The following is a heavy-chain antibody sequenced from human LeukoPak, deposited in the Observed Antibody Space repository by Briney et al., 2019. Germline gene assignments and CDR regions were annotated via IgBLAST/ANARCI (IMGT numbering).Heavy chain of an antibody. V-gene: IGHV4-39*01. CDR2: IYYSGST. CDR1: GGSISRSSYY. J-gene: IGHJ4*02. CDR3: ARQDYTTGWYFLDQ. D-gene: IGHD6-19*01. Sequence: KPSGTLSLTCTVSGGSISRSSYYWGWIRQPPGKGLEWIGSIYYSGSTYYNPSLKSRVAISVDTSKNQFSLNLYSVTAADTAVYYCARQDYTTGWYFLDQWGQGTLVTVSS.